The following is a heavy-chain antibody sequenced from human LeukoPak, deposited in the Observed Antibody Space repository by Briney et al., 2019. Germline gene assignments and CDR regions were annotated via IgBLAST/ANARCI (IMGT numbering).Heavy chain of an antibody. CDR1: GGSISSYY. Sequence: SETLSLTCTVSGGSISSYYWSWIRQPPGKGLEWIGYMYYSGSTNYNPSLKSRVTISVDTSKNQFSLRLSSVTAADTAVYYCARFGGYSYGYKTGFDYWGQGTLVTVSS. V-gene: IGHV4-59*01. CDR2: MYYSGST. D-gene: IGHD5-18*01. J-gene: IGHJ4*02. CDR3: ARFGGYSYGYKTGFDY.